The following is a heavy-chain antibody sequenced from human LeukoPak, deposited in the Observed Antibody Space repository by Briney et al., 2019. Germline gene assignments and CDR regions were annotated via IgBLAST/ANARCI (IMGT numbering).Heavy chain of an antibody. D-gene: IGHD3-10*01. CDR1: GFTFSSYT. CDR2: ISSSSSYI. V-gene: IGHV3-21*01. Sequence: KPGGSLRLSCAASGFTFSSYTMNWVRQAPGKGLEWVSSISSSSSYIYCADSVKGRFVISRDNAKNSLYLQMNSLRDEDTAIYYCARDSVLDPWGQGTPVTVSS. CDR3: ARDSVLDP. J-gene: IGHJ5*02.